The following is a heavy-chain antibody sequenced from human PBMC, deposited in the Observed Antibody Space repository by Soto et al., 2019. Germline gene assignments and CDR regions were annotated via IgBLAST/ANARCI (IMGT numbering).Heavy chain of an antibody. CDR3: ASSQKGYNWNYFDH. J-gene: IGHJ4*02. CDR2: VFYTGFT. V-gene: IGHV4-39*02. Sequence: QLQLQESGPGLVKPSETLSLTCAVSGGSISGSYYYWGLLRQSPGRGPEWIGSVFYTGFTSYNPSVESRVSVSVDTSKNHFSLKVSAVTAADTAVYYCASSQKGYNWNYFDHWGQGAMVTVAS. D-gene: IGHD1-20*01. CDR1: GGSISGSYYY.